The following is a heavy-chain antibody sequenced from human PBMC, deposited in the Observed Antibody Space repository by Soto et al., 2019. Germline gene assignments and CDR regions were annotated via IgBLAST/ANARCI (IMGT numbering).Heavy chain of an antibody. Sequence: EWQLVESGGGLAQPGGSLRLSCVVSGFTFSSYEMNWVRQAPGKGLAWVSYISSSGSTIYYADSVKGRFTISRDNAKSSLYLQMNSLSAEDTAVYYCARVSASIYFYCMDFWGQGTTVTVSS. CDR2: ISSSGSTI. V-gene: IGHV3-48*03. CDR3: ARVSASIYFYCMDF. J-gene: IGHJ6*02. CDR1: GFTFSSYE. D-gene: IGHD3-10*01.